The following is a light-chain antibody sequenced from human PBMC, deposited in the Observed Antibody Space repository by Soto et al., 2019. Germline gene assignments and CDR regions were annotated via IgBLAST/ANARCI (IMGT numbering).Light chain of an antibody. J-gene: IGLJ1*01. CDR3: CSSAPESTYV. V-gene: IGLV2-23*01. CDR1: DSDVGAYNS. CDR2: KGT. Sequence: QSALAQPASVSGSPGQSITISCTGTDSDVGAYNSVSWYQQHPHKAPRLIIYKGTRRPSAISYRFSGSTSGNAASLTISALQADDEADYFCCSSAPESTYVFGTGTKVTVL.